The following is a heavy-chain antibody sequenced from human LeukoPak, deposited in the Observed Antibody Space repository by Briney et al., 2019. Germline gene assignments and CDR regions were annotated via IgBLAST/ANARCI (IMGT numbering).Heavy chain of an antibody. V-gene: IGHV4-39*07. CDR2: IYYSGST. J-gene: IGHJ4*02. CDR1: GGSISSSGYY. Sequence: SETLSLTCTVSGGSISSSGYYWGWIRQPPGKGLEWIGSIYYSGSTYYNPSLKSRVTISVDTSKNQFSLKLSSVTAADTAVYYCARDRVKQQLVFRRVRYFDYWGQGTLVTVSS. D-gene: IGHD6-13*01. CDR3: ARDRVKQQLVFRRVRYFDY.